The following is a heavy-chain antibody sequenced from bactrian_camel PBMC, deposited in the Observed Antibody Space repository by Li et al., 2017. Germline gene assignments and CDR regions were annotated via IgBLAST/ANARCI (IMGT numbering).Heavy chain of an antibody. CDR3: AATPRWRSTIAMSLTPASYNF. Sequence: HVQLVESGGGSVQAGGSLRLSCSASDRANRYCMGWFRQAPGKEREGVAAIDSTGSANYADSVKGRFTISKDDARNTLALQMDSLKPEDTAMYYCAATPRWRSTIAMSLTPASYNFWGQGTQVTVS. CDR2: IDSTGSA. V-gene: IGHV3S57*01. CDR1: DRANRYC. D-gene: IGHD4*01. J-gene: IGHJ4*01.